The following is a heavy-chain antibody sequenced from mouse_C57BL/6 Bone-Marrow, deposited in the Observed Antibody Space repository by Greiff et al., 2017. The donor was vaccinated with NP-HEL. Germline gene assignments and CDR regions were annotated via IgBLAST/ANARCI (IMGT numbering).Heavy chain of an antibody. CDR2: IYPSDSET. CDR1: GYTFTSYW. J-gene: IGHJ1*03. CDR3: ARKANSLWYFDV. D-gene: IGHD3-2*02. Sequence: VQLQQPGAELVRPGSSVKLSCKASGYTFTSYWMDWVKQRPGQGLEWIGNIYPSDSETHYNQKFKDKATLTVDKSSSTAYMQLSSLTSEDSAVYYCARKANSLWYFDVWGTGTTVTVSS. V-gene: IGHV1-61*01.